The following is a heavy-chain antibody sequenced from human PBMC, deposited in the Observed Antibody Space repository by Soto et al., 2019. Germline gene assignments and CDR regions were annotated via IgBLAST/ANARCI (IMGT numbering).Heavy chain of an antibody. D-gene: IGHD3-22*01. Sequence: ASVKVSCKASGGTFSSYAISWVRQALGQGLEWMGGIIPIFGTANYAQKFQGRVTITADESTSTAYMELSSLRSEDTAVYYCASPIHSSGYPYGSFDYWGQGTLVTVSS. CDR1: GGTFSSYA. J-gene: IGHJ4*02. V-gene: IGHV1-69*13. CDR3: ASPIHSSGYPYGSFDY. CDR2: IIPIFGTA.